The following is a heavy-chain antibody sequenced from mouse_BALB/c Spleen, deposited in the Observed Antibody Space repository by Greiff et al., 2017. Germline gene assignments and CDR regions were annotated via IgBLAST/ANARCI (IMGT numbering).Heavy chain of an antibody. J-gene: IGHJ1*01. D-gene: IGHD1-2*01. CDR2: ISCYNGAT. Sequence: LVKTGASVKISCKASGYSFTGYYMHWVKQSHGKSLEWIGYISCYNGATSYNQKFKGKATFTVDTSSSTAYMQFNSLTSEDSAVYYCARGELLRLRDWYFDVWGAGTTVTVSS. V-gene: IGHV1S34*01. CDR1: GYSFTGYY. CDR3: ARGELLRLRDWYFDV.